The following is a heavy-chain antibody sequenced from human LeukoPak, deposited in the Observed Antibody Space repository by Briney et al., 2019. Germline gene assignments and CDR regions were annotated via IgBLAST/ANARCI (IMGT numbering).Heavy chain of an antibody. D-gene: IGHD6-13*01. CDR1: GGSFSGYY. CDR3: ASPRAERSTWYAVDY. J-gene: IGHJ4*02. V-gene: IGHV4-34*01. CDR2: INHSGST. Sequence: PSETLSLTCAVYGGSFSGYYWSWIRQPPGKGLEWIGEINHSGSTNYNPSLKSRVTISVDKSKNQFSLKLSSVTAADTAVYYCASPRAERSTWYAVDYWGQGTLVTVSA.